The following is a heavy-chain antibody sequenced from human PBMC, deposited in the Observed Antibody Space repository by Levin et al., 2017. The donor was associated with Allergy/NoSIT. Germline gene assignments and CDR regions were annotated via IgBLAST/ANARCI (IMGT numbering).Heavy chain of an antibody. J-gene: IGHJ5*02. V-gene: IGHV2-5*02. CDR2: IYWDDEK. D-gene: IGHD3-3*01. Sequence: SGPTLVKPTQTLTLTCTFSGFSLSATKMGVGWFRQSPGKALEWLALIYWDDEKRYSPALNSRLSITKDTSRNQVVRTMTNVDPVDTATYYCARRRWEYFGRSGYPLFDPWGQGTLVTVSS. CDR3: ARRRWEYFGRSGYPLFDP. CDR1: GFSLSATKMG.